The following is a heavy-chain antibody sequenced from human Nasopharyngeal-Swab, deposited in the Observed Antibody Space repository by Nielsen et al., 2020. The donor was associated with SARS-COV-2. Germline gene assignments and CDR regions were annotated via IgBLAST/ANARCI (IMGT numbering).Heavy chain of an antibody. V-gene: IGHV4-39*01. CDR1: GGSISSSSYY. CDR2: IYYSGST. J-gene: IGHJ6*02. D-gene: IGHD2-15*01. CDR3: ARSVRGCSGGSCYSVEDV. Sequence: GSLRLSCTVSGGSISSSSYYWGWIRQPPGKGLEWIGSIYYSGSTYYNPSLKSRATISVDTSKNQFSLKLSSVTAADTAVYYCARSVRGCSGGSCYSVEDVWGQGTTVTVSS.